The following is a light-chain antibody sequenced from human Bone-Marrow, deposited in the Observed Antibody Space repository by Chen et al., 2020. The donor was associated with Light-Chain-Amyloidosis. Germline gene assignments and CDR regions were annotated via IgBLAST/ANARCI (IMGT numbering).Light chain of an antibody. J-gene: IGKJ1*01. Sequence: DIQMTQSPSTLSASIGDRVTITCRASQSISSWLARYQQKPGKAPKLLIYDASSLESGVPSRFSGSKSGTEFTLTISSLQPDDFATYYCQQYNSYPWTFGQGTKVEIK. CDR3: QQYNSYPWT. CDR2: DAS. V-gene: IGKV1-5*01. CDR1: QSISSW.